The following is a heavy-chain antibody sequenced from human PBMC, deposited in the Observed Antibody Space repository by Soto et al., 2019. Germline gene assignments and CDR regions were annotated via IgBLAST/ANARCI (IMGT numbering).Heavy chain of an antibody. D-gene: IGHD3-22*01. CDR1: GGSISSSSYY. CDR3: ARLPPPDDSSGYYRSEIDY. J-gene: IGHJ4*02. CDR2: IYYSGST. Sequence: SETLSLTCTVSGGSISSSSYYWGWIRQPPGKGLEWIGSIYYSGSTYYNPSLKSRVTISVDTSKNQFSLKLSSVTAADTAVYYCARLPPPDDSSGYYRSEIDYWGQGTLVTVSS. V-gene: IGHV4-39*01.